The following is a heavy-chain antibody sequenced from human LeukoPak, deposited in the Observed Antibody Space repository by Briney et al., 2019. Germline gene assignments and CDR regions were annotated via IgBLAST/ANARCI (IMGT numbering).Heavy chain of an antibody. J-gene: IGHJ5*02. CDR1: GGSFSGYY. V-gene: IGHV4-34*01. D-gene: IGHD2-2*01. Sequence: SETLSLTCAVYGGSFSGYYWSWIRQPPGKGLEWIGEINHSGSTNYNPSLKSRVTISVDTSKNQFSLKLSSVTAADTAVYYCARGPLRIVVVQAARRWFDPWGQGTMVTVCS. CDR3: ARGPLRIVVVQAARRWFDP. CDR2: INHSGST.